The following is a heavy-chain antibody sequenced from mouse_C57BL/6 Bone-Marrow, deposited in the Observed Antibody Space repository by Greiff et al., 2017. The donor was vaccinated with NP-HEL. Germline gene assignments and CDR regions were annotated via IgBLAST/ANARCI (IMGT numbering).Heavy chain of an antibody. V-gene: IGHV1-22*01. D-gene: IGHD5-1-1*01. CDR1: GYTFTDYN. CDR3: ARGGGNSPAWFAY. Sequence: EVKLQQSGPELVKPGASVKMSCKASGYTFTDYNMHWVKQSHGKSLEWIGYINPNNGGTSYNQKFKGKATLTVNKSSSTAYMELRSLTSEDSAVYYCARGGGNSPAWFAYWGQGTLVTVSA. CDR2: INPNNGGT. J-gene: IGHJ3*01.